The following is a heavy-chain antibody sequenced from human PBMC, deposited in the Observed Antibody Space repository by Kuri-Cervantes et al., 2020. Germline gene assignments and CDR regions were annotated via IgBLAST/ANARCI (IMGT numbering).Heavy chain of an antibody. J-gene: IGHJ4*02. V-gene: IGHV1-18*01. CDR2: ISVYTGYT. D-gene: IGHD3-16*02. Sequence: ASVKVSCKASGGTFSSYGISWVRQAPGQGLEWMGWISVYTGYTNYAQKFQGRVTMTTDTSTSTAYMELSSLRSEDTAVYYCARGSGMIAFGGVIVFWGQGTLVTVSS. CDR3: ARGSGMIAFGGVIVF. CDR1: GGTFSSYG.